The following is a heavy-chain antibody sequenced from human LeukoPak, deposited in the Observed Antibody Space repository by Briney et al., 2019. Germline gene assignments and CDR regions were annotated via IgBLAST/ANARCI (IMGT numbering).Heavy chain of an antibody. CDR3: AKIRPWIQLWLEMDY. Sequence: GRSLRLSCAASGLTFSSYGMHWVRQAPGKGLEWVAVISYDGSNKYYADSVKGRFTISRDNSKNTLYLQMNSLRAEDTAVYYCAKIRPWIQLWLEMDYWGQGTLVTVSS. V-gene: IGHV3-30*18. J-gene: IGHJ4*02. D-gene: IGHD5-18*01. CDR2: ISYDGSNK. CDR1: GLTFSSYG.